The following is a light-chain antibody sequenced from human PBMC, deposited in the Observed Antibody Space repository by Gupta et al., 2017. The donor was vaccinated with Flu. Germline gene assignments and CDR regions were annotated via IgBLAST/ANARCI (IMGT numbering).Light chain of an antibody. CDR2: LGS. Sequence: VTPGEPASISCRSSPSLLHSNGYNYLDWYLQKPGQSPQLLIYLGSNRASGVPDRFSGSGSGTDFTLKISRVEAEDVGVYYCMQALQTRLTFGGGTKVEIK. CDR1: PSLLHSNGYNY. CDR3: MQALQTRLT. J-gene: IGKJ4*01. V-gene: IGKV2-28*01.